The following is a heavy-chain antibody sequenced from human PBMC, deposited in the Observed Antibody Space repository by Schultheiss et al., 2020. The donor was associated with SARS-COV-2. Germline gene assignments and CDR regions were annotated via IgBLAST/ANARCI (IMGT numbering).Heavy chain of an antibody. D-gene: IGHD4-23*01. CDR2: IYTSGST. J-gene: IGHJ6*03. Sequence: SETLSLTCTVSGGSISSYYWSWIRQPAGKGLEWIGRIYTSGSTNYNPSLKSRVTMSVDTSKNQFSLKLSSVTAADTAVYYCARRGTTVDYYYYYYYMDVWGKGTTVTVSS. V-gene: IGHV4-4*07. CDR1: GGSISSYY. CDR3: ARRGTTVDYYYYYYYMDV.